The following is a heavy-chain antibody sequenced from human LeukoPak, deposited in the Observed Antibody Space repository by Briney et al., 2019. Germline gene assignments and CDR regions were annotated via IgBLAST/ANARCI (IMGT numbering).Heavy chain of an antibody. J-gene: IGHJ4*02. CDR1: GGTFSSYA. D-gene: IGHD6-6*01. CDR2: IIPLFGKP. Sequence: ASVKASCKASGGTFSSYAVSWVRQAPGQGLEWMGGIIPLFGKPNYAQKFQDKVTITADESTGTAYMELSSLKFEDVAVYYCATGRLLASLDNWGQGTLVTVSS. V-gene: IGHV1-69*13. CDR3: ATGRLLASLDN.